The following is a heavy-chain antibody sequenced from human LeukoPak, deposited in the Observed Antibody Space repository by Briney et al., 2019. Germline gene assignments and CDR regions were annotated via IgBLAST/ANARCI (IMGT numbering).Heavy chain of an antibody. V-gene: IGHV1-18*01. CDR2: ISAYNGNT. D-gene: IGHD6-6*01. Sequence: GASVKVSCKASGYTFTSYGISWVRQAPGQGLEWMGWISAYNGNTNYAQKLQGRVTMTTDTSTSTAYMELRSLRSDDTAVYYCARDSTIAARHAYNWFDPWGQGTLVTVSS. J-gene: IGHJ5*02. CDR1: GYTFTSYG. CDR3: ARDSTIAARHAYNWFDP.